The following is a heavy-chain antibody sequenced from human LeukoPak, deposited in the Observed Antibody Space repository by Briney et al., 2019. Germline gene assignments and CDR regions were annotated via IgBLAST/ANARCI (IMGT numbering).Heavy chain of an antibody. V-gene: IGHV1-18*01. CDR3: ARVSDDYVWGSYRQAIDY. CDR1: GYTFTSYG. J-gene: IGHJ4*02. CDR2: ISAYNGNT. Sequence: ASVKVSCKASGYTFTSYGISWVRQAPGQGLEWMGWISAYNGNTNYAQKLQGRVTMTTDTSTSTAYMELRSLRSDDTAVYYCARVSDDYVWGSYRQAIDYWGQGTLVTVSS. D-gene: IGHD3-16*02.